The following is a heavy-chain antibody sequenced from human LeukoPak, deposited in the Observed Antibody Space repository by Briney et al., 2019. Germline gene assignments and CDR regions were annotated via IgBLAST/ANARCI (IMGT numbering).Heavy chain of an antibody. V-gene: IGHV3-23*01. CDR2: ISGSGGST. CDR3: AKEVRGDAFDI. CDR1: GFTFNDHY. J-gene: IGHJ3*02. Sequence: GPLRLSCATSGFTFNDHYLGWVRQAPGKGLERVSAISGSGGSTYYADSVKGRFTISRDNSKNTLYLQMNSLRAEDTAVYYCAKEVRGDAFDIWGQGTMVTVSS. D-gene: IGHD3-16*01.